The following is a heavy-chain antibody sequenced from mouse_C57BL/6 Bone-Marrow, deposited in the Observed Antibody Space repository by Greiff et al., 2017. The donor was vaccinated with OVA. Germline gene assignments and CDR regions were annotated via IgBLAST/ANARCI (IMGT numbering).Heavy chain of an antibody. CDR3: ASGTMVTTGDYYAMDY. Sequence: EVQLVESGPGLVKPSQSLSLTCSVTGYSITSGYYWNWIRQFPGNKLEWMGYISYDGSNNYNPSLKNRISITRDTSKNQFFLKLNSVTTEDTATYYCASGTMVTTGDYYAMDYWGQGTSVTVSS. J-gene: IGHJ4*01. V-gene: IGHV3-6*01. CDR1: GYSITSGYY. CDR2: ISYDGSN. D-gene: IGHD2-2*01.